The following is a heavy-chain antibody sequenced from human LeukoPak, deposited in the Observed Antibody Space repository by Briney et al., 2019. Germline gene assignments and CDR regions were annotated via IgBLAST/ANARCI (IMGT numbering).Heavy chain of an antibody. D-gene: IGHD3-16*01. V-gene: IGHV3-7*01. CDR2: INPDGSIK. CDR3: ARAVDVADY. Sequence: GGSLRLSRVASGFTFGHHFMSWVRQAPGGGLEWVANINPDGSIKSHADSVKGRFTISRDNARNSVYLQMNSLRGEDTAVYYCARAVDVADYWGQGTLVAVSS. CDR1: GFTFGHHF. J-gene: IGHJ4*02.